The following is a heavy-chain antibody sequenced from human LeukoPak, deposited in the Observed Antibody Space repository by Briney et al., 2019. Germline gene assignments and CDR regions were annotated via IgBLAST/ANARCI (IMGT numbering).Heavy chain of an antibody. CDR1: GYTFTSYG. Sequence: VASVKVSCKASGYTFTSYGISWVRQAPGQGLEWMGWTSAYNGNTNYAQKLQGRVTMTTDTSTSTAYMELSRLRSDDTAVYYCARDHPLGSNYVVSDWGQGTLVTVSS. D-gene: IGHD1-26*01. V-gene: IGHV1-18*01. J-gene: IGHJ4*02. CDR2: TSAYNGNT. CDR3: ARDHPLGSNYVVSD.